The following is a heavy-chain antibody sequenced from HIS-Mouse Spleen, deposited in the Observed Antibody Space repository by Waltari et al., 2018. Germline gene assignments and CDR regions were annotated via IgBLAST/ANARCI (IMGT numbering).Heavy chain of an antibody. J-gene: IGHJ2*01. CDR3: ARVRTGDPSYWYFDL. CDR2: INHRGST. Sequence: QVQLQQWGAGLLKPSETLSLTCAVYGGSFSGYYWSWIRPPPGKGLEWSGEINHRGSTNYNPSLKSRVTISVDTSKNQFSLKLSSVTAADTAVYYCARVRTGDPSYWYFDLWGRGTLVTVSS. CDR1: GGSFSGYY. D-gene: IGHD7-27*01. V-gene: IGHV4-34*01.